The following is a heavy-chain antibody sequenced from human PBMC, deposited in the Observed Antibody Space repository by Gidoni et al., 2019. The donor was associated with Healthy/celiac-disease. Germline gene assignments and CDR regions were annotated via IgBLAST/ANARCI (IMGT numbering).Heavy chain of an antibody. CDR2: INHSGST. D-gene: IGHD1-20*01. V-gene: IGHV4-34*01. CDR1: GGSFSGYY. J-gene: IGHJ6*02. CDR3: ARGSLTGTPGGMDV. Sequence: QVQLQQRGAGLLKPSETLSLTCAVYGGSFSGYYWSWIRQPPGKGREWIGEINHSGSTNYNPSLKSRVTISVDTSKNQFSLKLSSVTAADTAVYYCARGSLTGTPGGMDVWGQGTTVTVSS.